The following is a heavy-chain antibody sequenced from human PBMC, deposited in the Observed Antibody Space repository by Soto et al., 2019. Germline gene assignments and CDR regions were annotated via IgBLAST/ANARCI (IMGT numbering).Heavy chain of an antibody. CDR2: IPYDGSNE. J-gene: IGHJ4*02. CDR3: AKGGNGSGNLLVY. CDR1: GFTFSSYD. V-gene: IGHV3-30*18. D-gene: IGHD3-3*01. Sequence: QVHLVESGGGVVQPGRSLRLSCAASGFTFSSYDMHWVRQAPGKGLEWVAVIPYDGSNEYYADSVKGRFTISRDLTKNTLYLRMNSLRTEDTAVYYCAKGGNGSGNLLVYWGQGTLVTVSS.